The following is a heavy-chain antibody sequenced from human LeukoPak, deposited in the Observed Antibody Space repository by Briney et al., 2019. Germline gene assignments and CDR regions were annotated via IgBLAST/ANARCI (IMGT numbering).Heavy chain of an antibody. Sequence: SETLSLTCSVSGGSTNSYYWSWIRQSGGKGLEWIGRIYSSGSTDYNPSLNSRLTMSIDTSKNQFSLTLKSVTATDTAVYYCARVKASSTSWTFDQWGQGALVTVSS. CDR2: IYSSGST. CDR1: GGSTNSYY. V-gene: IGHV4-4*07. D-gene: IGHD2-2*01. J-gene: IGHJ4*02. CDR3: ARVKASSTSWTFDQ.